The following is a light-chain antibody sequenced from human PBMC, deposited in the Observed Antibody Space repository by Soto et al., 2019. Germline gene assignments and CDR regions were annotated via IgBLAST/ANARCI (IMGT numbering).Light chain of an antibody. J-gene: IGKJ5*01. V-gene: IGKV3-11*01. CDR1: QSVSSY. CDR3: QQRSNSTPIT. Sequence: EIVLTQAPATLSLSSGERATLSCRPSQSVSSYLAWYQQKPAQAPRLLIYDASNRATGIPARFSGSGSWTGYFPPISSIQPQDFAFYYCQQRSNSTPITFGHGTRLEIK. CDR2: DAS.